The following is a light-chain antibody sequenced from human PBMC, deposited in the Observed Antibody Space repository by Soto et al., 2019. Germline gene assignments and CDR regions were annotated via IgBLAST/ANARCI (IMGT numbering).Light chain of an antibody. CDR1: QPVSNW. J-gene: IGKJ4*01. CDR3: QQANGFPPLT. V-gene: IGKV1-12*01. Sequence: DIPMTQSPSSVSASVGDRVTITCRASQPVSNWLAWYQQKPGKAPKLLIYAASILQVGVPSRFSVSGSWTDSTLTISSLQPEDFANYECQQANGFPPLTFGGGTTVESK. CDR2: AAS.